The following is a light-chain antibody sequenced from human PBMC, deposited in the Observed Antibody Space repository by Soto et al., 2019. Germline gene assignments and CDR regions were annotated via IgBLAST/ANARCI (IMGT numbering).Light chain of an antibody. CDR3: QQYGSSPFT. CDR2: GAY. CDR1: QTVNSNY. Sequence: EIVLTQSPGTLSLSPGERATLSCRASQTVNSNYLAWYQQKPGQAPRLLIYGAYSRATGIPDRISGSGYGTEFTLTISGLEPEDFAVYYCQQYGSSPFTFGPGTKLEIK. V-gene: IGKV3-20*01. J-gene: IGKJ3*01.